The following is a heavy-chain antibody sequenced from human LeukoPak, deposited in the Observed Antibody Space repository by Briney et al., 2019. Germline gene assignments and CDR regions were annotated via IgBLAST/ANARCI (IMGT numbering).Heavy chain of an antibody. J-gene: IGHJ3*01. Sequence: TGGSLRLSCAASGFTVSSNYISWVRQAPGKGLEWVSVIYTGGTTYYADSVKGRFTISRDNSKNTVYLDMNSLRAEDTAVYYCARAVDIVATTPFDLWGQGTMVTVSS. CDR1: GFTVSSNY. D-gene: IGHD5-12*01. V-gene: IGHV3-66*01. CDR3: ARAVDIVATTPFDL. CDR2: IYTGGTT.